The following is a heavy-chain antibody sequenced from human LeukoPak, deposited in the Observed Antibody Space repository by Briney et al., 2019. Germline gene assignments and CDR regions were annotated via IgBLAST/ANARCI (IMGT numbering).Heavy chain of an antibody. CDR2: ISGSGGST. V-gene: IGHV3-23*01. Sequence: PGGSLRLSCAASGFTFSSYGMTWVRQAPGKGLEWVSVISGSGGSTYYADSVKGRFTISRDNSKNTLYLQMNSLRAEDTAVYYCAKGPWLVLRYFDYWGQGTLVTVSS. J-gene: IGHJ4*02. CDR1: GFTFSSYG. CDR3: AKGPWLVLRYFDY. D-gene: IGHD6-19*01.